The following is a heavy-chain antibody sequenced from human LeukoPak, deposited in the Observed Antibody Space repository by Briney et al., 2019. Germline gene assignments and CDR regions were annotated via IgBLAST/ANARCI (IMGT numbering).Heavy chain of an antibody. CDR1: GGSFSDYY. V-gene: IGHV4-34*01. CDR3: TRGYYYGSGRPGDNWFDP. Sequence: SETLSLTCAVYGGSFSDYYWSWIRQPPGKGLEWIGEIPHSGITNYNPSLKSRVTISVDKSKNQFSLNLSSVTAADTAVYYCTRGYYYGSGRPGDNWFDPWGQGTLVTVSS. J-gene: IGHJ5*02. CDR2: IPHSGIT. D-gene: IGHD3-10*01.